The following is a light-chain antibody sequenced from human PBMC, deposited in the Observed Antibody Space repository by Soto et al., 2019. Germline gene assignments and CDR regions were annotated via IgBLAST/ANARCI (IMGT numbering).Light chain of an antibody. CDR2: DVS. Sequence: QSALTQPRSVSGSPGQSVTISCTGTSSDVGAYNFVSWYQQHPGKAPKFLIYDVSQRPSGVPDRFSGSKSGNTASLTISGLQAEDEADYYCCSYAGTLSYVFGTGTKVTVL. V-gene: IGLV2-11*01. CDR1: SSDVGAYNF. CDR3: CSYAGTLSYV. J-gene: IGLJ1*01.